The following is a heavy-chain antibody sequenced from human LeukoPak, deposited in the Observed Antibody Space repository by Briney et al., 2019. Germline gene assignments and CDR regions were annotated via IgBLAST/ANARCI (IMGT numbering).Heavy chain of an antibody. J-gene: IGHJ3*02. CDR3: ARGLRYFDWLFPPDAFDI. CDR2: IDTSSRYI. Sequence: GGSLRLSCTASGFTFGDYAMSWVRQAPGKGLEWVSSIDTSSRYIYYGDSVKGRFTISRDNAKNSLYLQMNSLRAEDTAVYYCARGLRYFDWLFPPDAFDIWGQGTMVTVSS. V-gene: IGHV3-21*01. D-gene: IGHD3-9*01. CDR1: GFTFGDYA.